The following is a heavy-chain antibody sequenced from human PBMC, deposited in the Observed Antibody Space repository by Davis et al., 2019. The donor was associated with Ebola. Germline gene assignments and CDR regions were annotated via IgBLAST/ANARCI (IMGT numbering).Heavy chain of an antibody. D-gene: IGHD3-10*01. Sequence: PGGSLRLSCTASGFNFHDYAMHWVRQAPGKGLEWVSGISWDSGRVAYADSVKGRFTISRDNAKNSLFLQMNNLTPEDTALYYCGRVGPNVVAGRRTYYYSALDVWGQGTTVTVSS. V-gene: IGHV3-9*01. J-gene: IGHJ6*02. CDR1: GFNFHDYA. CDR3: GRVGPNVVAGRRTYYYSALDV. CDR2: ISWDSGRV.